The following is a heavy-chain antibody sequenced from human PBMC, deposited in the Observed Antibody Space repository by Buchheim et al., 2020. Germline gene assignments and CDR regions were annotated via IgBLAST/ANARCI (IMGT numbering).Heavy chain of an antibody. V-gene: IGHV3-21*01. CDR2: ISSTNAYM. CDR3: ARLNRAMALDY. CDR1: GFIVSGYS. J-gene: IGHJ4*02. Sequence: EVQLVESGGGLVKPGGSLRLSCAASGFIVSGYSMNWVRQAPGKGLEWVSSISSTNAYMHYADSVKGRFTISRDNAKTSLYLQMRSLRAEDTAVYYCARLNRAMALDYWGQG. D-gene: IGHD2/OR15-2a*01.